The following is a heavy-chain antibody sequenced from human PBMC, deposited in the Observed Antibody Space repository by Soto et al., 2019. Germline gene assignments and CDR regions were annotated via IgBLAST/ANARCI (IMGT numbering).Heavy chain of an antibody. CDR3: AGGYCSGGSCYGPSWFDP. CDR2: IYYSGST. V-gene: IGHV4-59*08. Sequence: PSETLSLTCTVSGGSISSYYWSWIRQPPGKGLEWIGYIYYSGSTNYNPSLKSRVTISVDTSKNQFSLKLSSVTAADTAVYYCAGGYCSGGSCYGPSWFDPWGQGILVTVSS. CDR1: GGSISSYY. D-gene: IGHD2-15*01. J-gene: IGHJ5*02.